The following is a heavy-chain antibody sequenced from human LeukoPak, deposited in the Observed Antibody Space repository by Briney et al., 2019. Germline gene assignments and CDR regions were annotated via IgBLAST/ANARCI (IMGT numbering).Heavy chain of an antibody. CDR2: ISSSSSYI. CDR1: GFTFSSYS. Sequence: GGSLRLSCAASGFTFSSYSMNWVRQAPGKGLEWVSYISSSSSYIYYADSVKGRFTISRDNAKNSLYLQMNSLRAEDTAVYYCARGYSGSYLFDYWGQGTLVTVSS. V-gene: IGHV3-21*05. D-gene: IGHD1-26*01. J-gene: IGHJ4*02. CDR3: ARGYSGSYLFDY.